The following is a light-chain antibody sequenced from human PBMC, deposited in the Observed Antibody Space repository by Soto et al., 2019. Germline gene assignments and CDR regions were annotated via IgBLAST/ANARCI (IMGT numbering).Light chain of an antibody. Sequence: EIVMTQSPATLSVSPGERATLSCRASESVNTSLAWYQQKPGRAPRLLINGASTRATGIPTRISGSGSGTEFTLTISSLQSEDFAVYYCQQYNSWPLTFGGGTKVDIK. CDR2: GAS. J-gene: IGKJ4*01. V-gene: IGKV3D-15*01. CDR1: ESVNTS. CDR3: QQYNSWPLT.